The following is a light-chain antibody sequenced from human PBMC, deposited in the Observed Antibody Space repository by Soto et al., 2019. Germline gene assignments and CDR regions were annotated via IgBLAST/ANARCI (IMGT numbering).Light chain of an antibody. CDR1: QSVGRNF. CDR2: GAS. V-gene: IGKV3-20*01. J-gene: IGKJ4*01. Sequence: EIVLTQSPGTLSLSPGESTTLSCRASQSVGRNFLAWYQQKPGRAPRLLIHGASHRATGVPDRFSGSGSETDFTLTISRLEPEDFAVYYCHQYAASPLTFGVGTKVEIK. CDR3: HQYAASPLT.